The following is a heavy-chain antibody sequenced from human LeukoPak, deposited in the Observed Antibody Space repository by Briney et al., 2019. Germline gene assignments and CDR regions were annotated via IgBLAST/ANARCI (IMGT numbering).Heavy chain of an antibody. Sequence: GGSLRLSCAASGFTFSSYEMNWVRQAPGKGLEWVSYISSSGSTIYYADSVKGRFTISRDNAKNSLYLQMNSLRAEDTAVYYCARDNRYDGAVSGVDYWGQGTLVTVSS. V-gene: IGHV3-48*03. CDR3: ARDNRYDGAVSGVDY. J-gene: IGHJ4*02. CDR2: ISSSGSTI. CDR1: GFTFSSYE. D-gene: IGHD5-12*01.